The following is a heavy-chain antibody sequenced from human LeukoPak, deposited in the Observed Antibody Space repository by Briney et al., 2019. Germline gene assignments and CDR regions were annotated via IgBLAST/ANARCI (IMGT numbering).Heavy chain of an antibody. CDR3: ARNYRNRSYFDY. D-gene: IGHD1-14*01. Sequence: ASVKVSCKASDYTFTSYAITWVRQAPGQGLEWMGWISTYNGNTIYAQKFQGRVTMTTDTSTSTAYMELRSLRSDDTAVYYCARNYRNRSYFDYWGQGTLVTVSS. CDR1: DYTFTSYA. CDR2: ISTYNGNT. J-gene: IGHJ4*02. V-gene: IGHV1-18*01.